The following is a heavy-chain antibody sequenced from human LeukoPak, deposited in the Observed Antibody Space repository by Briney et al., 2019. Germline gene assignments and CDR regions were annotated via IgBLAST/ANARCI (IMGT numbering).Heavy chain of an antibody. Sequence: ASETLSLTCTLSGGSITSGRYYWTWIRQHPQRGLEWIGYVSYSGGTNYNSSLKSRLTISADTSKNQFYLRLTSVTAADTAVYYCARDPRGDITGTTFDRWGQGTLVTVSS. CDR2: VSYSGGT. CDR3: ARDPRGDITGTTFDR. V-gene: IGHV4-31*03. D-gene: IGHD1-20*01. CDR1: GGSITSGRYY. J-gene: IGHJ5*02.